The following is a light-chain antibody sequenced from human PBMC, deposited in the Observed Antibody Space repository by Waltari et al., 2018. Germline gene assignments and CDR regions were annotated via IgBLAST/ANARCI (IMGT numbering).Light chain of an antibody. CDR1: SRDIGTYDY. V-gene: IGLV2-14*03. J-gene: IGLJ3*02. CDR2: DVS. Sequence: QFALTQPASVSGSPGQSLTISCTRTSRDIGTYDYVSWYQQHPGEAPKPILYDVSHRPSGVPNRFSGSKSDNTASLTISGLQAEDESDYYCSSFTTRSTWVFGGGTKLTVL. CDR3: SSFTTRSTWV.